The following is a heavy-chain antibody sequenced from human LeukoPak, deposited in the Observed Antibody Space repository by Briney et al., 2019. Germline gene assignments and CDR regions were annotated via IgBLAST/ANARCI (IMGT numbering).Heavy chain of an antibody. CDR1: GESLSGFY. CDR2: INHSGST. V-gene: IGHV4-34*01. Sequence: PSETLSLTCAVYGESLSGFYWSWIRQPPGKGLEWIGEINHSGSTNYKPSLKSRVTISVDTSNNQFSLKLSSVTAADTAVYYCARGSRGYSYGWGQGTLVTVSS. CDR3: ARGSRGYSYG. D-gene: IGHD5-18*01. J-gene: IGHJ4*02.